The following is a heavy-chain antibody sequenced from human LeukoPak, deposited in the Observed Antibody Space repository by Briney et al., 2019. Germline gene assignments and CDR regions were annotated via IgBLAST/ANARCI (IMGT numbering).Heavy chain of an antibody. CDR2: ISSSGSTI. J-gene: IGHJ3*02. D-gene: IGHD6-19*01. Sequence: PGGSLRLSCAASGFTFSSYEMNWVRQAPGKGLEWVSYISSSGSTIYYADSVKGRFTISRDNAKNSLYLQMNSLRAEDTAVYYCASSSSSGWLDAFDIWGQGTMVTVSS. CDR3: ASSSSSGWLDAFDI. CDR1: GFTFSSYE. V-gene: IGHV3-48*03.